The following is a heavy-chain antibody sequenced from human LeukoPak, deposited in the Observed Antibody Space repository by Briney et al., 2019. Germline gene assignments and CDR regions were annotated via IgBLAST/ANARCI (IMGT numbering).Heavy chain of an antibody. CDR2: IIPMYDKT. Sequence: SVKVSCKASGYTFTSYDINWVRQATGQGLEWMGEIIPMYDKTNYAQKFHGRVTITADKSASTAYMELTSLRSDDTAVYYCARDRDYYYGSGSYFYYWGQGTPVTVSS. V-gene: IGHV1-69*06. J-gene: IGHJ4*02. CDR3: ARDRDYYYGSGSYFYY. D-gene: IGHD3-10*01. CDR1: GYTFTSYD.